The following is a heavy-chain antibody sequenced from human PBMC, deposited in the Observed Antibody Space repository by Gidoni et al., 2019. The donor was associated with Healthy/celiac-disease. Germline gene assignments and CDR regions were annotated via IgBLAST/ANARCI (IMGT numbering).Heavy chain of an antibody. V-gene: IGHV4-61*02. D-gene: IGHD5-18*01. J-gene: IGHJ4*02. CDR3: ARIPSYGHFDY. CDR1: GGSISSGSYY. CDR2: IYTSGST. Sequence: QVQLQESGPGLVKPSQTLSLTCTVSGGSISSGSYYWSWIRQPAGKGLEWIGRIYTSGSTNSNPSLKSRVTMSVDTSKNQFSLKLSSVTAADTAVYYCARIPSYGHFDYWGQGTLVTVSS.